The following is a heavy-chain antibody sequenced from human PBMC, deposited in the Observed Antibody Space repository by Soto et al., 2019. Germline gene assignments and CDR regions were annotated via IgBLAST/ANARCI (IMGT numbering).Heavy chain of an antibody. V-gene: IGHV1-8*01. CDR1: GYTFTKYD. CDR2: MNPTSGNT. Sequence: QVQLVQSGAEVKTPGASVKVSCKASGYTFTKYDMNWVRQAPGQGLEWMGWMNPTSGNTGYAQKFQGRLTMTRGTAIGIAHMEWGSIRNEGTAVYYCARSDGHTFNWLDAWGQGTLVTVSA. CDR3: ARSDGHTFNWLDA. D-gene: IGHD2-21*01. J-gene: IGHJ5*02.